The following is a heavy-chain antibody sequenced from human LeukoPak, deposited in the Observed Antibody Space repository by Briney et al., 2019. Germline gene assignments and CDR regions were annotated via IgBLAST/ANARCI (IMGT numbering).Heavy chain of an antibody. CDR2: ISGSGGST. CDR1: GFTFSSYA. V-gene: IGHV3-23*01. Sequence: QPGGSLRLSCAASGFTFSSYAMSWVRQAPGKGLGWVSAISGSGGSTYYADSVKGRFTISRDNSKNTLYLQMNSLRAEDTAVYYCASIIVGATRDFDYWGQGTLVTVSS. J-gene: IGHJ4*02. CDR3: ASIIVGATRDFDY. D-gene: IGHD1-26*01.